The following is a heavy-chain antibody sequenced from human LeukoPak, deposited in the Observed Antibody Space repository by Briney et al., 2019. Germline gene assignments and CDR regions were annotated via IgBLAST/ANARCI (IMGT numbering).Heavy chain of an antibody. Sequence: ASVKVSCKASGYTFTSYYMHWVRQAPGQGLEWMGIINPSGGSTSYAQKFQGRVTMTRDMSTSTVYMELSSLRSEDTAVYYCARESPSYYILDYWGQGTLVTVSS. CDR1: GYTFTSYY. D-gene: IGHD1-26*01. CDR3: ARESPSYYILDY. CDR2: INPSGGST. V-gene: IGHV1-46*01. J-gene: IGHJ4*02.